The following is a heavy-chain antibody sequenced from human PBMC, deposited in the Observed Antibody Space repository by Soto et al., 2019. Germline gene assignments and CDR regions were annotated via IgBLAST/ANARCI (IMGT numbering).Heavy chain of an antibody. D-gene: IGHD2-21*01. CDR2: IYYDGNT. J-gene: IGHJ6*02. CDR1: GDSITSDDHY. V-gene: IGHV4-39*07. Sequence: SETLSLTCTVSGDSITSDDHYWDWIRQPPGKGLESIANIYYDGNTYYNPSLKSRVTISLDTSKNQFSLKLSSVTAADTAVYYCAASCVGCGGFNYYGMDVWGQGTTVTVSS. CDR3: AASCVGCGGFNYYGMDV.